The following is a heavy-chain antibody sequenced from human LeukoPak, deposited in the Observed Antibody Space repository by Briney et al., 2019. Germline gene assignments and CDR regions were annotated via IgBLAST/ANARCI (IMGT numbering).Heavy chain of an antibody. D-gene: IGHD2-15*01. CDR2: ISPFDGST. V-gene: IGHV1-46*04. CDR3: ARRGGNQYFEF. Sequence: ASVKVSCKASGYTFTNYYIHWVRQAPGQGLEWMGVISPFDGSTDYAQKLQGRVTMTSDTSTSMVYMELTSLRSEDTAVYFCARRGGNQYFEFWGQGTLVTVSS. CDR1: GYTFTNYY. J-gene: IGHJ4*02.